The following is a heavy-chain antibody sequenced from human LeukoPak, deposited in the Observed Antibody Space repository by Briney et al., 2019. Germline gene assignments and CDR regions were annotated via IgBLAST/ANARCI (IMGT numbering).Heavy chain of an antibody. CDR2: IYPGDSDT. D-gene: IGHD1-26*01. J-gene: IGHJ5*02. CDR1: GYSFTSYW. Sequence: GESLKISCKGSGYSFTSYWISWVRQMPGKGLEWMGIIYPGDSDTRYSPSFQGQVTISADKSISTAYLQWSSLKASDTAIYYCARTSGSYKNWFDPWGQGTLVTVSS. V-gene: IGHV5-51*01. CDR3: ARTSGSYKNWFDP.